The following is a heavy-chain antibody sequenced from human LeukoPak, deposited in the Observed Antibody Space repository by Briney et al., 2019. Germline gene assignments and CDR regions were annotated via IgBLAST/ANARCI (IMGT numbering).Heavy chain of an antibody. J-gene: IGHJ4*02. V-gene: IGHV4-39*01. CDR1: GGSVSSRSYN. Sequence: SETLSLTCIVSGGSVSSRSYNWGWIRQSPGKGLEWIGSTYYSGSTYYNLSLKSRVSISIDTSKNQFSLRLNSVTAADTAVYFCTRGGGGGGLRTFDSWGQGALVAVSS. CDR2: TYYSGST. D-gene: IGHD1-7*01. CDR3: TRGGGGGGLRTFDS.